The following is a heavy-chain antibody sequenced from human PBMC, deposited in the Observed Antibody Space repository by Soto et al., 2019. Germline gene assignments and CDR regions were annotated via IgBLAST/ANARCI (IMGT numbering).Heavy chain of an antibody. D-gene: IGHD3-9*01. Sequence: EVQLVESGGGLVKPGGSLRLSCAASGFTFSNDCMNWVRQAPGKGLEGVGRIKSKTDGGTTDYAAPVKGRFTSSRADSKNRMELQMDSLKTNNTAVYDYTTDFYYHNLAGYPFDYWGQGALVTVS. CDR1: GFTFSNDC. CDR3: TTDFYYHNLAGYPFDY. V-gene: IGHV3-15*07. CDR2: IKSKTDGGTT. J-gene: IGHJ4*02.